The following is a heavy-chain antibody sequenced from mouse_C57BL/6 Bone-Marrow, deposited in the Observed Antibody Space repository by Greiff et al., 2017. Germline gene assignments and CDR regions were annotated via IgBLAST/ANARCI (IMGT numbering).Heavy chain of an antibody. Sequence: VMLVESGPGLVQPSQSLSITCTVSGFSLTSYGVHWVRQSPGKGLEWLGVIWSGGNTDYNAAFISRLSISKDNSKSQVFFKMNSLQADDTAIYYCARNGYYYGTYWYFDVGGTGTTVTVSS. CDR1: GFSLTSYG. V-gene: IGHV2-2*01. CDR3: ARNGYYYGTYWYFDV. J-gene: IGHJ1*03. D-gene: IGHD1-1*01. CDR2: IWSGGNT.